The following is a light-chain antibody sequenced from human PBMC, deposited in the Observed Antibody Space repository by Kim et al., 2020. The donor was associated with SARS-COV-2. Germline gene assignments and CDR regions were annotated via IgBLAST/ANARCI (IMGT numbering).Light chain of an antibody. Sequence: SPGEGATLSCRASQSVRSNFLAWYQQKPGQAPRLLMYGVSTRATGTPARFSGSGSGTEFTLTISSLQSEDFAVYYCQQYSQWPLTFGGGTKVDIK. V-gene: IGKV3-15*01. CDR3: QQYSQWPLT. CDR1: QSVRSN. J-gene: IGKJ4*01. CDR2: GVS.